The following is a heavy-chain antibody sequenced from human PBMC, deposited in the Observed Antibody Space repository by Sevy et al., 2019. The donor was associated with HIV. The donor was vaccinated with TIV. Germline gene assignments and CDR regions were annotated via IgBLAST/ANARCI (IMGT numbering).Heavy chain of an antibody. J-gene: IGHJ4*02. CDR3: APTPLYSGRYPFDY. CDR1: GYSLSDLC. Sequence: ASVKVSYKVSGYSLSDLCMHWVRQAPGKGLEWMGGFDPEDGETIYAQKFQGRLTMTEDTSTDTAYMELSSLKSEDTAVYYCAPTPLYSGRYPFDYWGQGTLVTVSS. CDR2: FDPEDGET. V-gene: IGHV1-24*01. D-gene: IGHD1-26*01.